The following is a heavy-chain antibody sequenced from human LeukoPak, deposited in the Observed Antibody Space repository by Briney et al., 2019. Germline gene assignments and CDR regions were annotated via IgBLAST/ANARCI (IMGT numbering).Heavy chain of an antibody. D-gene: IGHD3-9*01. CDR1: GFIFSSHT. V-gene: IGHV3-30*04. J-gene: IGHJ3*02. Sequence: GGSLRLPCAASGFIFSSHTMHWVRQAPGKGLEWVALISYDGSNNFYADSVKGRFTISRDNSKNKLYLQMNSLRAEDTAVYYCAKDGPGVRYFDWLSVGHAFDIWGQGTMVTVSS. CDR2: ISYDGSNN. CDR3: AKDGPGVRYFDWLSVGHAFDI.